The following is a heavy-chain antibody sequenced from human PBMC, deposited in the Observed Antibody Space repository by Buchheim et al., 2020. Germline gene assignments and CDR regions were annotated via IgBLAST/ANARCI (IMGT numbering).Heavy chain of an antibody. V-gene: IGHV3-23*01. J-gene: IGHJ4*02. CDR3: ASPPFRGVFDY. CDR1: GFTFSNYA. D-gene: IGHD3-10*01. Sequence: EVQLLESGGGLVQPGGSLRLSCAASGFTFSNYAMSWVRQAPGKGLEWVSAISGNGGGTYYADSVKGRFTNSRDNSVNTVYLQMNSLRAEDTAVYYCASPPFRGVFDYWGQGTL. CDR2: ISGNGGGT.